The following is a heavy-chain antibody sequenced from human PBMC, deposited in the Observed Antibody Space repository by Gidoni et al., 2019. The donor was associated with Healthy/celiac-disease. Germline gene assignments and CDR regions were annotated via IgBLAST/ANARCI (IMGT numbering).Heavy chain of an antibody. CDR3: ARHSDYYDSSLYYFDY. J-gene: IGHJ4*02. V-gene: IGHV4-39*01. CDR2: IYYSGST. D-gene: IGHD3-22*01. Sequence: QLQLQESGPGLVKPSETLSLTCTVSGGSISSSSYYWGWIRQPPGKGLEWIGSIYYSGSTYYNPSLKSRVTISVDTSKNQFSLKLSSVTAADTAVYYCARHSDYYDSSLYYFDYWGQGTLVTVSS. CDR1: GGSISSSSYY.